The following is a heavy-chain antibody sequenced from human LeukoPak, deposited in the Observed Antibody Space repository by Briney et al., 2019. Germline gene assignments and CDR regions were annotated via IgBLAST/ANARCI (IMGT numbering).Heavy chain of an antibody. V-gene: IGHV3-53*01. CDR2: LYSGSDT. CDR1: GFSVSTKY. D-gene: IGHD3-10*01. J-gene: IGHJ2*01. CDR3: ARVGDHFHWYLDL. Sequence: TGGSLRLSCAASGFSVSTKYMNWVRQAPGKGLEWVSILYSGSDTYYANSVKGRFTISRDSSKNILFLQMNDLGAEDTAVYYCARVGDHFHWYLDLWGRGTLVTVSS.